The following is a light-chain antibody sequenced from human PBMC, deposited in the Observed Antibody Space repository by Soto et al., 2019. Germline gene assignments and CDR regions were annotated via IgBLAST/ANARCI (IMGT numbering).Light chain of an antibody. CDR2: SAS. CDR3: QQYNKWPLT. Sequence: EIVITQSPVTLDVCPGERATLSCTASQSVNNNVAWYQQKPGHTPRLLIYSASIGATGTPARFSGSGSGSDFTLTISSLQSEDCAVYYCQQYNKWPLTFGRGTKVDI. CDR1: QSVNNN. J-gene: IGKJ3*01. V-gene: IGKV3-15*01.